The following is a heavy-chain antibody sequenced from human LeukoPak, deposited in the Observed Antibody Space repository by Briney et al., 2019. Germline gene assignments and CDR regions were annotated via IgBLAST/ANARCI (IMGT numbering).Heavy chain of an antibody. J-gene: IGHJ4*02. V-gene: IGHV3-30-3*01. CDR1: GFTFSSYA. CDR2: ISYDGSNK. CDR3: ANLGYCSGGSCYGRTDY. Sequence: GGSLRLSCAASGFTFSSYAMHRVRQAPGKGLEWVAVISYDGSNKYYADSVKGRFTISRDNSKNTLYLQMNSLRAEDTAVYYCANLGYCSGGSCYGRTDYWGQGTLVTVSS. D-gene: IGHD2-15*01.